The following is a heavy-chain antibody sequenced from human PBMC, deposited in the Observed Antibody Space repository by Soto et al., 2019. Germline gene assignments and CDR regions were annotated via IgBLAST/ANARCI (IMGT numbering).Heavy chain of an antibody. CDR3: AGQDGSRLNWFDP. Sequence: GGSLRLSCAASEFTVSSYSMNWVRQAPGKGLEWVSYISSSSSTIYYADSVKGRFTISRDNAKNSLYLQMNSLRAEDTAVYYCAGQDGSRLNWFDPWGQGTLVTVSS. J-gene: IGHJ5*02. CDR2: ISSSSSTI. V-gene: IGHV3-48*01. D-gene: IGHD6-13*01. CDR1: EFTVSSYS.